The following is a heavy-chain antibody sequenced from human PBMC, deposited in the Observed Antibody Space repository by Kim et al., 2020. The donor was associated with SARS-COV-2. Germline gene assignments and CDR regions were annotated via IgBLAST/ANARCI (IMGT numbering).Heavy chain of an antibody. D-gene: IGHD3-22*01. CDR2: TSSDQIRT. V-gene: IGHV3-33*05. Sequence: GESLRLSCVASGFTFTGYGMHWVRQAPGKGLEWVAGTSSDQIRTYYGDSVKGRFTIARDNSMNTLYLQLNSLRGEDTGVYYCARDDDTSGHFSYFQHRGQGTQVPVSS. J-gene: IGHJ1*01. CDR1: GFTFTGYG. CDR3: ARDDDTSGHFSYFQH.